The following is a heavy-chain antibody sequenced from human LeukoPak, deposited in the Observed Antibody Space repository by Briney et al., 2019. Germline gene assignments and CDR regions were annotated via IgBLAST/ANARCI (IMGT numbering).Heavy chain of an antibody. CDR3: ALIGGGSDSSGYYHDAFDI. D-gene: IGHD3-22*01. J-gene: IGHJ3*02. CDR2: ISYDGSNK. Sequence: GGSLRLSFAASGFTFSSYAMSWVRQAPGKGLEWVAVISYDGSNKYYADSVKGRFTISRDNSKNTLYLQMNSLRAEDTAVYYCALIGGGSDSSGYYHDAFDIWGQGTMVTVSS. CDR1: GFTFSSYA. V-gene: IGHV3-30-3*01.